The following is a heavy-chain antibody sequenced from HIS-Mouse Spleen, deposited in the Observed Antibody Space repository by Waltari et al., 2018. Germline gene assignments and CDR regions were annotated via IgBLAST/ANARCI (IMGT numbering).Heavy chain of an antibody. CDR2: IYNSAST. Sequence: QVQLQESGPGLVKPSETLSLTCTVSGGSISSYYWSWIRQPAGKGLWWIGRIYNSASTNDHPSLKSRVTRSGDTSKNQVSLKLSSVTAADTAVYYCARDDSSSWYGGPGWFDPWGQGTLVTVSS. D-gene: IGHD6-13*01. J-gene: IGHJ5*02. CDR1: GGSISSYY. V-gene: IGHV4-4*07. CDR3: ARDDSSSWYGGPGWFDP.